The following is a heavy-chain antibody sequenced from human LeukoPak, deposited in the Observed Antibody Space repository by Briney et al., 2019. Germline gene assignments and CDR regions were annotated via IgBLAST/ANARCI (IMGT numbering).Heavy chain of an antibody. CDR2: IYYSGST. V-gene: IGHV4-59*01. CDR3: ARDTGVVVGYFQH. J-gene: IGHJ1*01. CDR1: GGSISTYY. D-gene: IGHD2-15*01. Sequence: SETLSLTCTVSGGSISTYYWSWIRQPPGKGLEWIGYIYYSGSTSYNPSLKSRITISVDTFKNQFSPKLSSVTAADTAVYYCARDTGVVVGYFQHWGQGTLVTVSS.